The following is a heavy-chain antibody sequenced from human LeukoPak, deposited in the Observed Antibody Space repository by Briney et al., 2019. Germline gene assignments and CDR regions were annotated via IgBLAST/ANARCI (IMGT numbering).Heavy chain of an antibody. CDR2: IRQDGSEI. CDR3: SRSLDY. Sequence: GGSLRLSCAASGFTFSSYAMSWVRQAPGKGLEWVANIRQDGSEIYYVDSVKGRFTISRDNAKNSLYLQMNSLRAEDTAVYYCSRSLDYWGQGTLVTVSS. CDR1: GFTFSSYA. V-gene: IGHV3-7*01. J-gene: IGHJ4*02.